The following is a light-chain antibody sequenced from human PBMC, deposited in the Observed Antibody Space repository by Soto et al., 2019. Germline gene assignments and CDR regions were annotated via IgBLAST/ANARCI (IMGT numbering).Light chain of an antibody. Sequence: QSVLTQSPSASGTPGQRVTISCSGSSSNIGRNTVNWYQQFPGAAPKLVMYPARFSGSKSGTSASLVIGGLQSEDEADYYCAAWDDSLNGPVFGGGTKLTVL. V-gene: IGLV1-44*01. CDR1: SSNIGRNT. CDR3: AAWDDSLNGPV. J-gene: IGLJ3*02.